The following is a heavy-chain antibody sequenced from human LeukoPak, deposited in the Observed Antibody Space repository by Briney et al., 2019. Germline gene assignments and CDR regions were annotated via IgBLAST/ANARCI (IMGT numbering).Heavy chain of an antibody. V-gene: IGHV3-7*01. CDR1: GFTFSSFW. Sequence: PGGSLRLSCAASGFTFSSFWMTWVRPAPGKGLEWAANIKQDGSEMYYVDSVKGRFTISRDNAKNSLYLQMNSLRAEDTAVYYCARDRSRCVYWGQGTLVTVSS. D-gene: IGHD3-10*01. CDR3: ARDRSRCVY. J-gene: IGHJ4*02. CDR2: IKQDGSEM.